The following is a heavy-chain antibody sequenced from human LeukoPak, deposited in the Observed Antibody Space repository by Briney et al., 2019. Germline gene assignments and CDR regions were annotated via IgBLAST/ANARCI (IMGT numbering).Heavy chain of an antibody. J-gene: IGHJ4*02. CDR2: ICPDGTVT. V-gene: IGHV3-74*01. CDR3: VRDFRSADY. Sequence: GGSLRLSCAASGFTFSTYCMHWVRQAPGKGPMWVSRICPDGTVTNYADSVKARFIISRDNARNTVYLQMNSLRDEDTAVYYCVRDFRSADYWGQGTLVTVSS. CDR1: GFTFSTYC.